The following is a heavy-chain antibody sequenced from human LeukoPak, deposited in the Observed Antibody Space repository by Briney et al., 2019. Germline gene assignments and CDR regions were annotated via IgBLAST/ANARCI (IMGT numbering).Heavy chain of an antibody. CDR2: ISSSSSYI. CDR1: GITFSSYG. V-gene: IGHV3-21*01. Sequence: GGTLRLSCAASGITFSSYGMSWVRQAPGKGLEWVSSISSSSSYIYYADSVKGRFTISRDNAKNSLFLQMNSLRAKDTAVYFCARATWDPNYYYYMDVWGKGTTVTISS. D-gene: IGHD1-26*01. CDR3: ARATWDPNYYYYMDV. J-gene: IGHJ6*03.